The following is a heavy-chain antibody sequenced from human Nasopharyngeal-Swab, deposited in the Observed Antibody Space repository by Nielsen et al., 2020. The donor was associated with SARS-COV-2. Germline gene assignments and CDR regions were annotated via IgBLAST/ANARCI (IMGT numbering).Heavy chain of an antibody. CDR1: GYTFTSYG. CDR3: ARFNGNSIAAAGIARGYYYYYGMDV. J-gene: IGHJ6*02. CDR2: ISAYNGNT. Sequence: ASVKVSCKASGYTFTSYGISWVRQAPGQGLEWMGWISAYNGNTNYAQKLQGRVTMTTDTSTSTAYMELRSLRSDDTAVYYCARFNGNSIAAAGIARGYYYYYGMDVWGQGTTVTVFS. D-gene: IGHD6-13*01. V-gene: IGHV1-18*01.